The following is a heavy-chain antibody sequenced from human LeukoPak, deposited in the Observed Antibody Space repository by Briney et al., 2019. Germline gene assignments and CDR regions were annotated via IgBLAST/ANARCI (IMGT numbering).Heavy chain of an antibody. J-gene: IGHJ4*02. D-gene: IGHD2-15*01. CDR3: ARDRGGRSGLDD. V-gene: IGHV3-7*04. Sequence: SGGSLRLSCAASGFTFSSYAMSWVRQASGKGLEWVAFIKEDGGEIFYVDSVKGRFTISRDNAENFLYLQMNSLRAEDTAVYYCARDRGGRSGLDDWGQGTLVIVSS. CDR2: IKEDGGEI. CDR1: GFTFSSYA.